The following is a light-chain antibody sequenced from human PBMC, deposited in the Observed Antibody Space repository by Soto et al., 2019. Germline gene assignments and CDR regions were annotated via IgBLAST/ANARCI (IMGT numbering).Light chain of an antibody. V-gene: IGKV3-15*01. Sequence: EIVMTQSPATLSVSPGERATLSCRASQSVSDNLAWYQKKPGQAPRLLIYGASTRATGIPVRFSGSGSGTEFTLTISSLQSEDFAIYYCQQSNNWPYTFGQGTKVDIK. J-gene: IGKJ2*01. CDR3: QQSNNWPYT. CDR1: QSVSDN. CDR2: GAS.